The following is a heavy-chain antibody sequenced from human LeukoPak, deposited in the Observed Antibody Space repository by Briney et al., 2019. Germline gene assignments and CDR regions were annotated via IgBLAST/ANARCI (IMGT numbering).Heavy chain of an antibody. CDR1: GFTFSSYS. Sequence: GGSLRLSCAASGFTFSSYSMNWVRQAPGKGLEWVSSISSSSSYIYYADSVKGRFTISRDNSKNTLYLQMNSLRAEDTAVYYCARVEGIAAAANWFDPWGQGTLVTVSS. J-gene: IGHJ5*02. CDR3: ARVEGIAAAANWFDP. V-gene: IGHV3-21*01. CDR2: ISSSSSYI. D-gene: IGHD6-13*01.